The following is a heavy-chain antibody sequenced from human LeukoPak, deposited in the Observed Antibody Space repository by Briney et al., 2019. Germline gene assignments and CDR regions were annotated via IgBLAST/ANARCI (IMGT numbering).Heavy chain of an antibody. D-gene: IGHD3-16*01. V-gene: IGHV3-53*04. CDR3: AREGGGSAFDI. J-gene: IGHJ3*02. CDR1: GFTVSSNY. CDR2: IYSWGST. Sequence: GGSLRLSCAASGFTVSSNYMSLVRQAPGKGLEWVSIIYSWGSTYYADSVKGRFTISRHNSKNPLYLQMISLTAEDTPVYYCAREGGGSAFDIWGQGTMVTVSS.